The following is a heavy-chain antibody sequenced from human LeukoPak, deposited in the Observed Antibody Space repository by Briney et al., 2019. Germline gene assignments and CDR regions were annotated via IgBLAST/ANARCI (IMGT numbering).Heavy chain of an antibody. CDR3: ATSQRKQWLILGPPGFDY. CDR1: AFPFSDYY. D-gene: IGHD6-19*01. Sequence: GGSLRLSCAVSAFPFSDYYMNWIRQAPGKGLEWVSSISSSATTIYHADSVRGRFTISRDNAKNSLYLQMDSLTAEDTAVYYCATSQRKQWLILGPPGFDYWGQGTLVTVSS. CDR2: ISSSATTI. V-gene: IGHV3-11*01. J-gene: IGHJ4*02.